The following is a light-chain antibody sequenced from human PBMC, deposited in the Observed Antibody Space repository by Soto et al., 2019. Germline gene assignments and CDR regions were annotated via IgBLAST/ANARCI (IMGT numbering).Light chain of an antibody. CDR2: GHK. Sequence: QSVLTQPPSVSGAPGQRVTISCTGNSSNIGAGFDVHWYQQLPGTAPRLLIYGHKNRPSGVPDRFSGSKSGTSASLAITGLQAEDEADYYCQSYDSSLSGSYVFGTGTKSPS. CDR3: QSYDSSLSGSYV. V-gene: IGLV1-40*01. CDR1: SSNIGAGFD. J-gene: IGLJ1*01.